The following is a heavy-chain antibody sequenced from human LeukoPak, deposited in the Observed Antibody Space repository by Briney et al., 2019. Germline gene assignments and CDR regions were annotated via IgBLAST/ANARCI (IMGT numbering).Heavy chain of an antibody. V-gene: IGHV4-4*07. J-gene: IGHJ6*03. D-gene: IGHD6-13*01. CDR3: ARDWPIAAAGKPRTYYYYYMDV. Sequence: SETLSLTCTVSGGSISSYYWSRIRQPAGKGLEWIGRIYTSGSTNYNPSLKSRVTMSVDTSKNQFSLKLSSVTAADTAVYYCARDWPIAAAGKPRTYYYYYMDVWGKGTTVTISS. CDR1: GGSISSYY. CDR2: IYTSGST.